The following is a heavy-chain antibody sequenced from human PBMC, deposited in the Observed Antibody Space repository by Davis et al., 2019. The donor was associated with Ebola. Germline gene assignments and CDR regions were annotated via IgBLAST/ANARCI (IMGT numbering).Heavy chain of an antibody. V-gene: IGHV3-9*02. CDR1: GFTSDDYA. Sequence: SLKISCAASGFTSDDYAMNWVRQAPGKGLEWVSGISWNSGSIGYADSVKGRFTISRDNAKNSLYLQMNSLRAEDTAVYYCARDRGVTVTTAFEIWGQGTTVTVSS. CDR2: ISWNSGSI. J-gene: IGHJ3*02. CDR3: ARDRGVTVTTAFEI. D-gene: IGHD4-17*01.